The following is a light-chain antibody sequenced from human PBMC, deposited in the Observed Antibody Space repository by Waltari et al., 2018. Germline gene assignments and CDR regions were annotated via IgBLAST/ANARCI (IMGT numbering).Light chain of an antibody. V-gene: IGKV1-39*01. J-gene: IGKJ2*01. CDR2: AAS. Sequence: DIRMTQSPSSLSASVGDRVTITCRASQGISTYLNWYHQKPGKAPMLLIHAASSLESGVPSRFSGSGSGTDFTLTISSLQPEDFATYYCQQSFSTLYTFGQGTKLEIK. CDR3: QQSFSTLYT. CDR1: QGISTY.